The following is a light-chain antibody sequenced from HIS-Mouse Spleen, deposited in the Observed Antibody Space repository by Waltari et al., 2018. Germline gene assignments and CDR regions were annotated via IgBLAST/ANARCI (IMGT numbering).Light chain of an antibody. CDR2: EGS. CDR3: CSYAGSSTFVVV. Sequence: QSALTQPASVSGSPGQSITISCTGTSSDVGSYNLVSWYQQHPGKAPKLMIYEGSKRPSGVSNRFSGCKSSNTASLTISGLQAEDEADYYCCSYAGSSTFVVVFGGGTKLTVL. V-gene: IGLV2-23*03. J-gene: IGLJ2*01. CDR1: SSDVGSYNL.